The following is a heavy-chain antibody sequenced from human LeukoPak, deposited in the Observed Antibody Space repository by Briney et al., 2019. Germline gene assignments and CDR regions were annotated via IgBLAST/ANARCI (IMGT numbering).Heavy chain of an antibody. D-gene: IGHD3-22*01. CDR3: ARSRLGSEYYFDY. V-gene: IGHV4-59*01. Sequence: SETLSLTCTVSGGSISSYYWSWIRQPPGKGLEWIGYIYYSGSTNYNPSLKSRVTISVDTSKNQFSLKLSSVTVADTAVYYCARSRLGSEYYFDYWGQGTLVTVSS. CDR2: IYYSGST. J-gene: IGHJ4*02. CDR1: GGSISSYY.